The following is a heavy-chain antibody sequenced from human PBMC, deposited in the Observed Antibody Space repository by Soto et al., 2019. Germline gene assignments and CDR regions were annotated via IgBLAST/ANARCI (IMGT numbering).Heavy chain of an antibody. D-gene: IGHD1-7*01. CDR2: IYHSGYT. V-gene: IGHV4-30-2*01. CDR1: GGSISSGGYA. Sequence: QLRLQESGSGLVKPSQTLSLTCAVSGGSISSGGYAWNWIRQPPGKGLEWIGYIYHSGYTSYNPSLKNRVTISVDKSKIQFSLTLSFVPAADTAVYYCARDSLTGNYFDPWGQGTLVTVSS. J-gene: IGHJ5*02. CDR3: ARDSLTGNYFDP.